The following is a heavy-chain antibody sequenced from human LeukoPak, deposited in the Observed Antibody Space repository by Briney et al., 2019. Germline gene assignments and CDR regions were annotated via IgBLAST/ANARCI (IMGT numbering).Heavy chain of an antibody. CDR1: GFTFSSYS. D-gene: IGHD6-13*01. V-gene: IGHV3-21*01. CDR2: ISSSSSYI. J-gene: IGHJ2*01. CDR3: ARDLSFYSSRHHRWYFDL. Sequence: PGGSLRLSCAASGFTFSSYSMNWVRQAPGKGLEWVSSISSSSSYIYYADSVKGRFTISRDNAKNSLYLQMNSLRAEDTAVYYCARDLSFYSSRHHRWYFDLWGRGTLVTVSS.